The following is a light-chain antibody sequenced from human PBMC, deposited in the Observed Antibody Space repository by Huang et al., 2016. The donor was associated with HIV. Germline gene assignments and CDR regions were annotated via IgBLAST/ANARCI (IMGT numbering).Light chain of an antibody. Sequence: DIQMTQSPPSLSASVGDRVTFTCRADQNITKSLNWYQQKPGKASKLLIYTVSTLESGVQSRFSGSGSGSRFTLNIGNLQPEDFATYYCQQSFSVPRTFG. CDR1: QNITKS. V-gene: IGKV1-39*01. CDR2: TVS. CDR3: QQSFSVPRT. J-gene: IGKJ1*01.